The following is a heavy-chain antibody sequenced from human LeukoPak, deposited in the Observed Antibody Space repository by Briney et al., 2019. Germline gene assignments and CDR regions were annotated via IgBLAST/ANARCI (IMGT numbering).Heavy chain of an antibody. CDR3: ARSYDYIWGSYRSCWFDP. J-gene: IGHJ5*02. V-gene: IGHV1-8*01. CDR1: GYTFTSYD. D-gene: IGHD3-16*01. Sequence: ASVKVSCKASGYTFTSYDINWVRRATGQGLEWMGWMNPNSGNTGYAQKFQGRVTMTRNTSISTAYMELSSLRSEDTAVYYCARSYDYIWGSYRSCWFDPWGQGTLVTVSS. CDR2: MNPNSGNT.